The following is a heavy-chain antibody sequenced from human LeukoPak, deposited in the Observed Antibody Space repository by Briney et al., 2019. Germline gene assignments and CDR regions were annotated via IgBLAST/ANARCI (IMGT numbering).Heavy chain of an antibody. Sequence: GGSLRLSCAASGFTFSSYAMSWVRQAPGKGLEWVSAISGSGGSTYYADSVKGRFTISRDNSKNTLYLQMNSLRAEDTAVYYCAKDTRIVGATTVDAFDIWGQGTMVTVSS. J-gene: IGHJ3*02. CDR2: ISGSGGST. CDR1: GFTFSSYA. V-gene: IGHV3-23*01. D-gene: IGHD1-26*01. CDR3: AKDTRIVGATTVDAFDI.